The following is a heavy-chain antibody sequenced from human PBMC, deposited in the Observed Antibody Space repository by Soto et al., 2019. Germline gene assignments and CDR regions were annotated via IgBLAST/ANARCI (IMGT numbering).Heavy chain of an antibody. D-gene: IGHD3-22*01. Sequence: SGPTLVNPTQTLTLTCTFSGFSLSTRGMCVSWIRQPPGKALEWLARIDWGDDKYYTTSLKTRLTISKDTSKNQVVLKMTNMDPVDTATYYCARTYYYDSSDYWSSDFWGQGTLVTVSS. CDR3: ARTYYYDSSDYWSSDF. J-gene: IGHJ4*02. V-gene: IGHV2-70*11. CDR2: IDWGDDK. CDR1: GFSLSTRGMC.